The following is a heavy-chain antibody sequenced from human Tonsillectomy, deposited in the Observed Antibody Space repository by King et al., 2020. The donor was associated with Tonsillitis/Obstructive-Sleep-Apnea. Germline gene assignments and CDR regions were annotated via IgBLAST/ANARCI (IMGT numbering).Heavy chain of an antibody. CDR1: GSPVPDLA. V-gene: IGHV1-24*01. CDR2: FHPAATET. CDR3: ATYGKYYYDTSGYYYYLDY. J-gene: IGHJ4*02. D-gene: IGHD3-22*01. Sequence: VPLVPSGAAVTPPGASVPVSCTVPGSPVPDLAIHWVRQAPGTGLEWLGGFHPAATETIYAQKFLGRVTLTADPSTATAYLELSRLSSEDTAVYYCATYGKYYYDTSGYYYYLDYWGQGTLVSVSS.